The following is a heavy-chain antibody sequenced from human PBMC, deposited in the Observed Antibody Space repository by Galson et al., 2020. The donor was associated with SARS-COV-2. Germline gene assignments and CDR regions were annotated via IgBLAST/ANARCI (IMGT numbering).Heavy chain of an antibody. CDR2: INTYGNST. Sequence: GGSLRLSCAASGFSFSDYWMHWVRQAPGKGLVWVSRINTYGNSTNYADSVRGRFTVSRDNAKNMLYLQMNSLRDEDTAVYYWVRHSSGDYWCQGTLVTVSS. J-gene: IGHJ4*02. D-gene: IGHD3-22*01. CDR1: GFSFSDYW. V-gene: IGHV3-74*01. CDR3: VRHSSGDY.